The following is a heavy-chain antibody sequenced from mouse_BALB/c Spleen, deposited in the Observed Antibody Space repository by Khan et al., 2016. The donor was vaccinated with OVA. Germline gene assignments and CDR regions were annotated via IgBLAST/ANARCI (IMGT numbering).Heavy chain of an antibody. J-gene: IGHJ3*01. CDR1: GYTFTSYY. CDR2: INPNNGVT. Sequence: QVQLQQPGAELVKPGASVKLSCKASGYTFTSYYMYWVKQRPGQGLEWIGGINPNNGVTDFNEKFKSKATLTVDKSSSTAYMQLSSLKSEDSAVYYCTRSWWAAFAYWGQGTLVTVSA. CDR3: TRSWWAAFAY. V-gene: IGHV1S81*02. D-gene: IGHD1-1*02.